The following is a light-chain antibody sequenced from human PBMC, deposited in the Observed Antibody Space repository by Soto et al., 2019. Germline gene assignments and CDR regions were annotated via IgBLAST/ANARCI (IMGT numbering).Light chain of an antibody. J-gene: IGKJ4*01. CDR1: QSVLSSSDNRNY. V-gene: IGKV4-1*01. CDR2: WAS. Sequence: DIVMTQSPHSLAVSLGERATINCKSSQSVLSSSDNRNYLAWYQQKAGQSPKLLIYWASSRESGVPDRFSGAGSGTDFTLNISSLQAEDVAVYYCQQYYNRPLTFGGGTKVEIK. CDR3: QQYYNRPLT.